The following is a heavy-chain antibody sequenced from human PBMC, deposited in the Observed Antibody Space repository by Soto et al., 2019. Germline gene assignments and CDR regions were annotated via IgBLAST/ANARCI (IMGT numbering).Heavy chain of an antibody. CDR1: GFTFGDYY. CDR2: ISSSGSTI. V-gene: IGHV3-11*01. D-gene: IGHD3-10*01. CDR3: ARLLLEMATNRHYYYGMDV. J-gene: IGHJ6*02. Sequence: QVQLVESGGGLVKPGGSLRLSCAASGFTFGDYYMSWIRQAPGKGLEWVSYISSSGSTIYYADSVKGRFTISRDNAKNSLYLQMNSLRAEDTAVYYCARLLLEMATNRHYYYGMDVWGQGTTVTVSS.